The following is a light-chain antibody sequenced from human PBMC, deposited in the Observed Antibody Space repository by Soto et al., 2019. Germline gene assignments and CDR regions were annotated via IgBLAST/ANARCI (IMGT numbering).Light chain of an antibody. J-gene: IGLJ3*02. Sequence: QSVLTQPPSASATPGQRVTISCSGSSSSIGRNTVDWYQQLPGTAPKLLVYSNNQRPSGVPDRFSGSKSGTSGSLAISGLQSDDEADYYCAAWDDSLNGWVFGGGTKLTVL. CDR1: SSSIGRNT. CDR3: AAWDDSLNGWV. V-gene: IGLV1-44*01. CDR2: SNN.